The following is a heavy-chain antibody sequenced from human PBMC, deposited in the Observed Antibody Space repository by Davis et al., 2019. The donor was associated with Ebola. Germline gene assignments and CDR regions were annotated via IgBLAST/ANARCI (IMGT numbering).Heavy chain of an antibody. D-gene: IGHD3-16*01. V-gene: IGHV1-18*04. J-gene: IGHJ4*02. CDR2: INAGNGNT. CDR1: GYTFTSYG. Sequence: ASVKVSCKASGYTFTSYGISWVRQAPGQRLEWMGWINAGNGNTKYSQKFQGRVTITRDTSTSTAYMELRSLRSDDTAVYYCARERGGDYGDYWAQGTLVTVSS. CDR3: ARERGGDYGDY.